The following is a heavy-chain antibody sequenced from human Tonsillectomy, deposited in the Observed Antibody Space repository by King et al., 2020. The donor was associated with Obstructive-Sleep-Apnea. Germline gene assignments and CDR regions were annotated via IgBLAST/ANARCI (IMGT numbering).Heavy chain of an antibody. CDR3: ARDPTGIAVAGAGYY. D-gene: IGHD6-19*01. V-gene: IGHV3-66*01. CDR1: GFTVSTNY. Sequence: VQLVESGGGLVQPGGSLRLSCAASGFTVSTNYMSWVRQAPGKGLEWVSIISSGGSTYYADSVKGRFTISRDNSKNKLFLQMNSLRAEDTAVYYCARDPTGIAVAGAGYYWGQGTLVTVSS. CDR2: ISSGGST. J-gene: IGHJ4*02.